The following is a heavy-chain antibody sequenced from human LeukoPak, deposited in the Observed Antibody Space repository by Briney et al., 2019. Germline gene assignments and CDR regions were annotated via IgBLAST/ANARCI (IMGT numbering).Heavy chain of an antibody. CDR1: GVSISSSTYY. CDR3: ARVSSSWYQDWYFDL. Sequence: KSSETLSLTCTVSGVSISSSTYYWGWIRQPPGKGLEWIGNIYHSGSTYYNPSLKSRVTISVDTSKNQFSLKLSSVTAADTAVYYCARVSSSWYQDWYFDLWGRGTLVTVSS. V-gene: IGHV4-39*07. CDR2: IYHSGST. D-gene: IGHD6-13*01. J-gene: IGHJ2*01.